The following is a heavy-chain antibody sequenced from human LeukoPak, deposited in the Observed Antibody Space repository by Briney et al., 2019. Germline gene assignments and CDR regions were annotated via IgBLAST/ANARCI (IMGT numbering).Heavy chain of an antibody. V-gene: IGHV3-23*01. CDR2: ISGSGGST. CDR3: ALGGNHNDY. Sequence: GGSLRLSCAASGFTFSSYAMSWVRQAPGKGLEWVSAISGSGGSTYYAYFVKGRFTISRDNSKNTLYLQLNSLRAEDTAVYYCALGGNHNDYWGQGTLVTVSS. D-gene: IGHD4-23*01. CDR1: GFTFSSYA. J-gene: IGHJ4*02.